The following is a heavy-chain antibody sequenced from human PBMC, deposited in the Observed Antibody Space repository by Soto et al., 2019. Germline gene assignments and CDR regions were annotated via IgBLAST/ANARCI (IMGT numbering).Heavy chain of an antibody. CDR3: ARDPPPNKLRYFVWGPNGAKHSYGMDG. Sequence: ASVKVSCKESGYTFTRYYMHWVRQAPGQGLEWMGIINPSGGSTSYAQKFQGRVTMTRDTSTSTVYMELSSLRSEDTAVYSCARDPPPNKLRYFVWGPNGAKHSYGMDGWGQGTTVTVAS. D-gene: IGHD3-9*01. CDR2: INPSGGST. J-gene: IGHJ6*02. V-gene: IGHV1-46*01. CDR1: GYTFTRYY.